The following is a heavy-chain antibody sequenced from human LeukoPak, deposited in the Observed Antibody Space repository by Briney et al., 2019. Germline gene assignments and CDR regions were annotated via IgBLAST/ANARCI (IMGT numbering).Heavy chain of an antibody. CDR1: GYAFSNYD. CDR2: INPNSGNT. Sequence: GASVKVSCKASGYAFSNYDINWVRQATGQGLEWMGWINPNSGNTGYAQNFQGRVTITRNTSINTVYMEVSSLRSEDTAVYYCARNLRQFLYDSGSYELYYYYMDVWGKGTTVTVSS. V-gene: IGHV1-8*03. D-gene: IGHD3-22*01. J-gene: IGHJ6*03. CDR3: ARNLRQFLYDSGSYELYYYYMDV.